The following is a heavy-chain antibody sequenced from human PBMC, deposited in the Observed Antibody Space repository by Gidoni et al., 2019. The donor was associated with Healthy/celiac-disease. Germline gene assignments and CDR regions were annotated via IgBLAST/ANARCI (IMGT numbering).Heavy chain of an antibody. CDR3: ARGEGPRGSRWIYYFDY. Sequence: QVQLVHSGAEVQKPGSSVKFSCTASGGTFSIYSISWVLQAPGQGLEWMGGIIPILGTANYAQKFQGRVTITADKSTSTAYMELSSLRSEDTAVYYGARGEGPRGSRWIYYFDYWGQGTLVTVSS. D-gene: IGHD6-13*01. J-gene: IGHJ4*02. CDR1: GGTFSIYS. V-gene: IGHV1-69*06. CDR2: IIPILGTA.